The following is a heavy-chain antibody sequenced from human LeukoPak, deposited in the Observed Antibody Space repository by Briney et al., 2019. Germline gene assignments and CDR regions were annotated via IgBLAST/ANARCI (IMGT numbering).Heavy chain of an antibody. CDR3: ARRDTGTAGFDY. J-gene: IGHJ4*02. Sequence: SETLSLTCTVSGGSISSSSYYWGWVRQPPGKGLEWIGCIYYSGSTYYNPSLKSRVTISVDTSKNQFSLKLSSVTAADTAVYYCARRDTGTAGFDYWGQGTLVTVSS. CDR1: GGSISSSSYY. D-gene: IGHD2-21*02. V-gene: IGHV4-39*01. CDR2: IYYSGST.